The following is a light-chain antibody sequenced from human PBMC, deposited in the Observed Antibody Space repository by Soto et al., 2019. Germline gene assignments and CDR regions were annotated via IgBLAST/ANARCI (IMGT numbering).Light chain of an antibody. Sequence: EIVMTQSPATLSVSPGERATLSCRASQSVSSNLAWYQQKPGQAPRLLFYGASTRATGIPARFSGSGSGTEFTLTISSLQSEDFAVYYCQQYNNWPQLTFGGGTKVEIK. CDR1: QSVSSN. V-gene: IGKV3D-15*01. CDR3: QQYNNWPQLT. J-gene: IGKJ4*01. CDR2: GAS.